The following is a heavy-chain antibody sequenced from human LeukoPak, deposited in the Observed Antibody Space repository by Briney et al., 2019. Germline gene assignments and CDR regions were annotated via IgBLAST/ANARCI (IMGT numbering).Heavy chain of an antibody. CDR1: GFTLSSYG. Sequence: GGSLRLSCAASGFTLSSYGMHWVRQAPGKGLEWVAVISYDGSNKYYADSVKGRFTISRDNSKNTLYLQMNSLRAEDTAVYYCAREVSQQLAPTFDFWGQGTLVTVSS. J-gene: IGHJ4*02. CDR2: ISYDGSNK. D-gene: IGHD6-13*01. CDR3: AREVSQQLAPTFDF. V-gene: IGHV3-30*03.